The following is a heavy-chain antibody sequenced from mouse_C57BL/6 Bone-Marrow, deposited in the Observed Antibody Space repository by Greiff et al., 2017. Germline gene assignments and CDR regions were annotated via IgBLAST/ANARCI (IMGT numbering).Heavy chain of an antibody. J-gene: IGHJ3*01. V-gene: IGHV1-72*01. Sequence: VQLQQPGAELVKPGASVKLSCKASGYTFTSYWMHWVKQRPGRGLEWIGRIDPNSGGTKYNEKFKSKATLTVDKPSSTAYMPLSSLTSEDSAVYYCARNWFSWFAYWGQGTLVTVSA. CDR3: ARNWFSWFAY. CDR1: GYTFTSYW. CDR2: IDPNSGGT. D-gene: IGHD4-1*01.